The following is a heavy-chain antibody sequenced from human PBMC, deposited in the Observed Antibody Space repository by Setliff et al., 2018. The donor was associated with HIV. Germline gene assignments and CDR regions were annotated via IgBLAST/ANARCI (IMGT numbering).Heavy chain of an antibody. Sequence: GASVKVSCKASGGTISNSALTWVRQAPGQGLEWMGGSIPLFGTVKYAQKFQGRATITSDTSTDTVYMELRSLRSEDSAVYYCARVGGSGTYSTLDYWGQGTLVTVSS. CDR1: GGTISNSA. V-gene: IGHV1-69*05. CDR3: ARVGGSGTYSTLDY. D-gene: IGHD3-10*01. J-gene: IGHJ4*02. CDR2: SIPLFGTV.